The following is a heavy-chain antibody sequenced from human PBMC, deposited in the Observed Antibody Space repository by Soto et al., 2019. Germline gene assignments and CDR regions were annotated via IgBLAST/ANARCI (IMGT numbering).Heavy chain of an antibody. CDR3: ARILTTTDYSYYNMDV. Sequence: PSETLSLTCAVYGESFSGYYWSWIRQPPGKGLEWIGEINHSGSTNYNPSLKSRVTISVDTSKNQFSLKLSSVTAADTAVYYCARILTTTDYSYYNMDVWGQGTLVTVS. V-gene: IGHV4-34*01. CDR2: INHSGST. D-gene: IGHD3-9*01. CDR1: GESFSGYY. J-gene: IGHJ6*02.